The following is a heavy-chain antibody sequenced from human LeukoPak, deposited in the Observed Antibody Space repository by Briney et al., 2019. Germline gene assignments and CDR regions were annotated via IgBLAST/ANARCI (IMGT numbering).Heavy chain of an antibody. V-gene: IGHV4-61*02. Sequence: PSETLSLTCTVSGGSISSGSYYWSWIRQPAGKGLEWIGRIYTSGSTNYNPSLKSRVTISVDTSKNQFSLKLSSVTAADTAVYYCARVVRGVIGYWGQGTLVTVSS. CDR1: GGSISSGSYY. CDR2: IYTSGST. D-gene: IGHD3-10*02. J-gene: IGHJ4*02. CDR3: ARVVRGVIGY.